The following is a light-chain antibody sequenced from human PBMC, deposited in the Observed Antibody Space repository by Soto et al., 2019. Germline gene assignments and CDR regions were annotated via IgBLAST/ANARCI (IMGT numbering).Light chain of an antibody. J-gene: IGLJ3*02. CDR3: AAWDDSLSGWV. V-gene: IGLV1-47*01. CDR2: RNN. Sequence: QSVLTQPPSASGTPGQRVTISCSGSSSNIGSNYVYWYQQHPGTAPKLLIYRNNQRPSGVPDRFSGSKSGTSASLAISGLRSEDEADYYCAAWDDSLSGWVFGGGTKLTVL. CDR1: SSNIGSNY.